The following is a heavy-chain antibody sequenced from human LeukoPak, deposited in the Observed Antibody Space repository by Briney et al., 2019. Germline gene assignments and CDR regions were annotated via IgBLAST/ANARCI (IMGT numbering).Heavy chain of an antibody. CDR3: ARDDPHYDILTGYYPIDY. CDR1: GFTFIRNG. J-gene: IGHJ4*02. Sequence: GGSLRLSCAASGFTFIRNGMHRVRQAPGKGLEWVAFLRYDGSNKYYADSVMGRFTISRDNSKDTLYLQMNSLRTEDTAVYYCARDDPHYDILTGYYPIDYWGQGTLVTVSS. V-gene: IGHV3-30*02. CDR2: LRYDGSNK. D-gene: IGHD3-9*01.